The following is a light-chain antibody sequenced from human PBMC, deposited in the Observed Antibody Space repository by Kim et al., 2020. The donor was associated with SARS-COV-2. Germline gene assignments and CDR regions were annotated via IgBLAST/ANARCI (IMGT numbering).Light chain of an antibody. V-gene: IGLV3-19*01. CDR3: NSRDSSGNHLV. CDR2: GKN. Sequence: ALGQTARIPGKGNSLGSYYASWYQKKPGQAPVLVIYGKNNRPSGIPDRFSGSSSGNTASLTITGAQAEDEADYYCNSRDSSGNHLVFGGGTKLTVL. J-gene: IGLJ2*01. CDR1: SLGSYY.